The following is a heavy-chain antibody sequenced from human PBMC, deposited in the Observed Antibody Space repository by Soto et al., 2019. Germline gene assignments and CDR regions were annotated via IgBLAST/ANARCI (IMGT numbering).Heavy chain of an antibody. V-gene: IGHV4-31*03. CDR1: GGSISSAGYY. CDR3: ARYGSGSYYPTTFDY. D-gene: IGHD3-10*01. J-gene: IGHJ4*02. Sequence: QVQLQESGPGLVKPSQTLSLTCIVSGGSISSAGYYWSWIRRHPGRGLVWIGYIYYSGSTYYNSSLKSRVTIAVDTYKKQCSLKLSSVTASNTAVYYCARYGSGSYYPTTFDYWGQGTLVTVSS. CDR2: IYYSGST.